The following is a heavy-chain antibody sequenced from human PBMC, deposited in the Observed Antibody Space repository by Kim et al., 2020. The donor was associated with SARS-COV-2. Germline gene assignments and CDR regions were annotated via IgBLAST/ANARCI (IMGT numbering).Heavy chain of an antibody. CDR1: GGSFSGYY. CDR2: INHSGST. CDR3: SRGTRQWLVRGPYYFYMDV. J-gene: IGHJ6*03. D-gene: IGHD6-19*01. V-gene: IGHV4-34*01. Sequence: SETLSLTCAVYGGSFSGYYWSWIRQPPGKGLEWIGEINHSGSTNYKPPLKRRVTISVDTSKNQFSLKLSSVTAADTAVYYCSRGTRQWLVRGPYYFYMDV.